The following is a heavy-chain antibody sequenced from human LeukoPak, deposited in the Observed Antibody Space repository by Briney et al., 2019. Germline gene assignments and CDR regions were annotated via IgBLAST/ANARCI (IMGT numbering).Heavy chain of an antibody. D-gene: IGHD3-22*01. CDR2: IYYSGST. CDR1: GGSISSYY. J-gene: IGHJ4*02. Sequence: SETLSLTCTVSGGSISSYYWSWIRQPPGKGLEWIGYIYYSGSTNYNPSLKSRVTISVDTSKNQFSLKLSSVTTADTAVYYCNLRNYDSSRYTLDYWGQGTLVTVSS. V-gene: IGHV4-59*08. CDR3: NLRNYDSSRYTLDY.